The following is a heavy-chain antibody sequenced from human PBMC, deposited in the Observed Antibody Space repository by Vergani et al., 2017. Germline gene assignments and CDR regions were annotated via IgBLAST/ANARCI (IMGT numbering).Heavy chain of an antibody. V-gene: IGHV1-69*01. CDR2: IIPIFGTA. CDR3: AIVRVRGGAATWGGNCFRVGSWVDH. CDR1: GGTFSSYA. J-gene: IGHJ5*02. D-gene: IGHD2-21*01. Sequence: QVQLVQSGAEVKKPGSSVKVSCKASGGTFSSYAISWVRQAPGQGLEWMGGIIPIFGTANYAQKFQGIVTITADEFTSTAYMGLSTLRPEDTAVYYCAIVRVRGGAATWGGNCFRVGSWVDHWGQGTLLSVSS.